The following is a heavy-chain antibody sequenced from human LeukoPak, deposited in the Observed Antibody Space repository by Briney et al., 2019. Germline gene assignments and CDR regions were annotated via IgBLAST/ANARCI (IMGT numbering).Heavy chain of an antibody. V-gene: IGHV3-23*01. D-gene: IGHD3-10*01. CDR3: ADFGSGSYIFDY. CDR1: EFAFSDYA. J-gene: IGHJ4*02. CDR2: ISRNSAT. Sequence: GGSLRLSCVASEFAFSDYAMSWVRQAPGKGPEWVSTISRNSATWYADSVMGRFTISRDNSKSTLYLQMNSLRVEDTALYYCADFGSGSYIFDYWGQGSLVTVSS.